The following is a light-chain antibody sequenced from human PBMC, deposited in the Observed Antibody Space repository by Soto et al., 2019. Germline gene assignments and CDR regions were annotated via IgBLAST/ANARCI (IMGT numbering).Light chain of an antibody. CDR3: QQGHNWPLP. CDR2: SAS. CDR1: QSISTE. Sequence: EIVMTQSPATLSVSPGERATLSCRASQSISTELAGYQQKPGQPPRLLIYSASTRATCGPARFTGSVCGSELTPTNSGLHSEAFVVYYCQQGHNWPLPFGQGTRLEI. J-gene: IGKJ2*01. V-gene: IGKV3-15*01.